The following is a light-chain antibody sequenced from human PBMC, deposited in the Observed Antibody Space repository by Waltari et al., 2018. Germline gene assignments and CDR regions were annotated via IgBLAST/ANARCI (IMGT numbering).Light chain of an antibody. CDR2: GST. CDR1: GSNIGAGYD. V-gene: IGLV1-40*01. Sequence: SGAPGQRVTISCTGSGSNIGAGYDVHWYQQLPRAAPKLLIYGSTSRPLGVPARFFGSTSGTSASLAIIGLQAEDEADYYCQSYDTSLSVVFGGGTKLTVL. CDR3: QSYDTSLSVV. J-gene: IGLJ3*02.